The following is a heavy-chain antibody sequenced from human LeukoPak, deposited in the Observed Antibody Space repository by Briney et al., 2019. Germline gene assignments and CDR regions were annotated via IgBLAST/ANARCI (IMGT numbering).Heavy chain of an antibody. V-gene: IGHV3-30*03. CDR2: ISYDGSNK. J-gene: IGHJ5*02. Sequence: PGGSLRLSCAASGFTFSSYGMHWVRQAPGKGLEWVAVISYDGSNKYYADSVKGRFTISRDNSKNTLYLQMNSLRAEDTAVYYCARPLRNNHYYHSNTEFDPWGQGTLVTVSS. D-gene: IGHD3-22*01. CDR1: GFTFSSYG. CDR3: ARPLRNNHYYHSNTEFDP.